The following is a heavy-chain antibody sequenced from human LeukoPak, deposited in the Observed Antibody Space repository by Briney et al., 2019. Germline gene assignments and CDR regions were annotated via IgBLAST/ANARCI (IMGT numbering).Heavy chain of an antibody. D-gene: IGHD1-26*01. Sequence: SETLSLTCTVSGGSISSGGYYWSWIRQPPGKGLEWIGYIYHSGSTYYNPSLKSRVTISVDRSKNQFSLKLSSVTAADTAVYYCARDAGRGSTGYWGQGTLVTVSS. CDR1: GGSISSGGYY. J-gene: IGHJ4*02. CDR3: ARDAGRGSTGY. V-gene: IGHV4-30-2*01. CDR2: IYHSGST.